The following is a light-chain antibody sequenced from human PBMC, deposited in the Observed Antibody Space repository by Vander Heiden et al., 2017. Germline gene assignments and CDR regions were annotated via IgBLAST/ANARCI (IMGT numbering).Light chain of an antibody. Sequence: ASTGDRVTITCRASQGISSYLAWYQQKPGKAPKLLIYAASTLQSGVPSRFSGSGSGTDFALTINFLQPEDFTTYYCQQYYNFPFTFGPGTKVDIK. CDR1: QGISSY. J-gene: IGKJ3*01. CDR2: AAS. V-gene: IGKV1-8*01. CDR3: QQYYNFPFT.